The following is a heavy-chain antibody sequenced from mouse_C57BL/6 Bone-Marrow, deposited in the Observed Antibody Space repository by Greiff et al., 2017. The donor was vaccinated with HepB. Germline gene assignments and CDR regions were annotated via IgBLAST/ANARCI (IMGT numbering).Heavy chain of an antibody. D-gene: IGHD2-2*01. CDR2: FYPGSGSI. CDR3: ARHEDVYGSYWYFDV. V-gene: IGHV1-62-2*01. CDR1: GHTFTEYT. Sequence: VQLQQPGAELVKPGVSVKLSCKASGHTFTEYTIHWVKQRSGQGLEWIGWFYPGSGSIKYNEKFKDKATLTADKSSSTVYMELSRLTSEDSAVFCCARHEDVYGSYWYFDVWGTGTTVTVSS. J-gene: IGHJ1*03.